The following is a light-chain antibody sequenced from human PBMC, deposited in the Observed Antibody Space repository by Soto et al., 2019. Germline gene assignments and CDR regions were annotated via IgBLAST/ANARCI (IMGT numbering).Light chain of an antibody. J-gene: IGKJ3*01. CDR1: QSISNSY. CDR3: QDFGSSLFT. V-gene: IGKV3-20*01. CDR2: PAS. Sequence: EIVLTQAPVTLSFSPGKRATLSCKTSQSISNSYLSLFQQNADQLRRLLRHPASSRAAGMPDKFSGSGSGTDFTLTISRLEREDFAAYYCQDFGSSLFTFGPGTKVDSK.